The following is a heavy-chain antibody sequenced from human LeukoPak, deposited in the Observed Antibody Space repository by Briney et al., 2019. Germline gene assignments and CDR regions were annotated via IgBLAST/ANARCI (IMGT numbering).Heavy chain of an antibody. CDR2: INHSGST. Sequence: SETLSLTCAVYGGSFSGYYWSWIRQPPGKGLEWIGEINHSGSTNYNPSLKSRVTISVDTSKNQFSLKLSSVTAADTAVYYCARAWGIAVAGSWFDPWGQGTLATVSS. J-gene: IGHJ5*02. D-gene: IGHD6-19*01. V-gene: IGHV4-34*01. CDR3: ARAWGIAVAGSWFDP. CDR1: GGSFSGYY.